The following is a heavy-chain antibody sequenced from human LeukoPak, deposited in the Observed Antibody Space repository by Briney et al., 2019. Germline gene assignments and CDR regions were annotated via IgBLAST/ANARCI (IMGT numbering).Heavy chain of an antibody. CDR3: ARDKVEGSTKFDY. Sequence: GGSLRLSCAASGFTFSSYAMHWVRQAPGKGLEWVAVISYDGSNKYYADSVKGRFTISRDNAKNYLYLQMNSLRAEDTAVYYCARDKVEGSTKFDYWGQGTRVTVSS. J-gene: IGHJ4*02. CDR1: GFTFSSYA. CDR2: ISYDGSNK. D-gene: IGHD5-24*01. V-gene: IGHV3-30*04.